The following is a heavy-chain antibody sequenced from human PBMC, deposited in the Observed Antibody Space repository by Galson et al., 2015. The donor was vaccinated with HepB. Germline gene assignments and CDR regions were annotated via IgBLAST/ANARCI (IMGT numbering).Heavy chain of an antibody. Sequence: SLRLSCAASGFTFSSYAMHWVRQAPGKGLEYVSAISSNGGSTYYADSVKGRFTISRDNSKNTLYLQMSSLRAEDTAVYYCVTFPGYCSGGSCYGNVMDVWGQGTTVTVSS. V-gene: IGHV3-64D*06. J-gene: IGHJ6*02. D-gene: IGHD2-15*01. CDR3: VTFPGYCSGGSCYGNVMDV. CDR2: ISSNGGST. CDR1: GFTFSSYA.